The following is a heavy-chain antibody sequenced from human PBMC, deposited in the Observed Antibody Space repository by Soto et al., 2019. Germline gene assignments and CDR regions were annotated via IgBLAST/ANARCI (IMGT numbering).Heavy chain of an antibody. Sequence: PGGSLRLSCAASGFTFSSYAMSWVRQAPGKGLEWVSAISGSGGSTYYADSVKGRFTISRDNSKNTLYLQMNRLRAEDTAVYYCAKVPTPTPYYDILTGYYKIVDYWGQGTLVTVSS. D-gene: IGHD3-9*01. CDR2: ISGSGGST. CDR3: AKVPTPTPYYDILTGYYKIVDY. V-gene: IGHV3-23*01. J-gene: IGHJ4*02. CDR1: GFTFSSYA.